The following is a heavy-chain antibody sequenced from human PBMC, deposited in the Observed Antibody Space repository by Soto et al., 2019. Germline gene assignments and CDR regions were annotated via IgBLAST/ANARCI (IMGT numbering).Heavy chain of an antibody. D-gene: IGHD5-12*01. CDR2: IYHSGST. Sequence: PSETLSLTCAVSGGSIISGGYSWSWIRQPPGKGLEWIGYIYHSGSTYYNPSLKSRVTISVDTSKNQFSLKLDSVTAADTAVYYCARDSGNGYSPRYFDKWGQGTLVTVSS. V-gene: IGHV4-30-2*01. CDR1: GGSIISGGYS. J-gene: IGHJ4*02. CDR3: ARDSGNGYSPRYFDK.